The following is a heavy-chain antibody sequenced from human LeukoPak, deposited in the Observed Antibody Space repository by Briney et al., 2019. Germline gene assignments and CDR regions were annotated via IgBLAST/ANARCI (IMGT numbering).Heavy chain of an antibody. Sequence: PSETLSLTCTVSGGSISRYYWSWIRQPAGKGLEWIGRIYSRGSTNYNPSLKSRVTMSVDTSNNQFSLKLRSVTAADTAVYYCARGGPIEGNVVLPAAWPEGYFGYWGQGTLVTVSS. CDR1: GGSISRYY. V-gene: IGHV4-4*07. J-gene: IGHJ4*02. D-gene: IGHD2-2*01. CDR2: IYSRGST. CDR3: ARGGPIEGNVVLPAAWPEGYFGY.